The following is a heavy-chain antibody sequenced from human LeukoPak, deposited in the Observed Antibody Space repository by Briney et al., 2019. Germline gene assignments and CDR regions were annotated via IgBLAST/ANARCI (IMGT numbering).Heavy chain of an antibody. V-gene: IGHV4-39*01. CDR1: GGSISSSSYY. Sequence: PSETLSLTCTVSGGSISSSSYYWGWIRQPPGKGLEWIGSIYYSGSTYYNPSLKSRVTISVDTSKNQFSLKLSSVTAADTAVYYCARGFGECDYWGQGTLVTVSS. J-gene: IGHJ4*02. CDR3: ARGFGECDY. CDR2: IYYSGST. D-gene: IGHD3-10*01.